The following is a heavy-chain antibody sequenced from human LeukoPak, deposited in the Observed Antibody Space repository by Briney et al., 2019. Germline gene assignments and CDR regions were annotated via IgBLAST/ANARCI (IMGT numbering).Heavy chain of an antibody. CDR1: GGSISSGGYY. J-gene: IGHJ4*02. CDR2: IYYSGST. D-gene: IGHD5-12*01. Sequence: SETLSLTCTVSGGSISSGGYYWSWIRQHPGKGLEWIGYIYYSGSTYYNPSLMSRVTISVDTSKNQFSLKLSSVTAADTAVYYCARGDGYDFDYWGQGTLVTVSS. CDR3: ARGDGYDFDY. V-gene: IGHV4-31*03.